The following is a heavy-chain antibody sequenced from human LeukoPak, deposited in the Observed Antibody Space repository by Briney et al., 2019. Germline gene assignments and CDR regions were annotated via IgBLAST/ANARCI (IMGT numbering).Heavy chain of an antibody. J-gene: IGHJ4*02. V-gene: IGHV4-30-4*01. Sequence: PSETLSLTCTVSGGSISSGDYYWSWIRQPPGKGLEWIGYIYYSGNTYYNPSLKSRVTISVDTSKNQFSLKLSSVTAADTAVYYCARDRGGLYYYDSGFDYWGQGTLVTVSS. D-gene: IGHD3-22*01. CDR3: ARDRGGLYYYDSGFDY. CDR1: GGSISSGDYY. CDR2: IYYSGNT.